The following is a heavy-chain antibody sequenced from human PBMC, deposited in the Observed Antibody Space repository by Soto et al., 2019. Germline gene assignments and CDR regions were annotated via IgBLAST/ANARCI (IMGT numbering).Heavy chain of an antibody. CDR1: GFTFSSYG. V-gene: IGHV3-33*01. J-gene: IGHJ5*02. D-gene: IGHD6-19*01. Sequence: GGSLRLSCAASGFTFSSYGMHWVRQAPGKGLEWVAVIWYDGSNKYYADSVKGRFTISRDNSKNTLYLQMNSLRAEDTAVYYCARDKQQWLVHGWFDPWGQGTLVTVSS. CDR3: ARDKQQWLVHGWFDP. CDR2: IWYDGSNK.